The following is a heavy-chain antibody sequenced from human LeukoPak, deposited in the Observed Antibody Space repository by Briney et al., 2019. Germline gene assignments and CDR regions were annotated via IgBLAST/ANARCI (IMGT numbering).Heavy chain of an antibody. CDR1: GGSISTSNYY. D-gene: IGHD3-3*01. CDR3: ARRDTVTIFGVVIPYYFDY. V-gene: IGHV4-39*07. Sequence: SETLSLTCTVSGGSISTSNYYWGWIRQPPGKGLEWIGNIFYSGSTYYSPSLKSRVTISLDTSRNQFSLKLSSVTAADTAVYYCARRDTVTIFGVVIPYYFDYWGQGTLVTVSS. CDR2: IFYSGST. J-gene: IGHJ4*02.